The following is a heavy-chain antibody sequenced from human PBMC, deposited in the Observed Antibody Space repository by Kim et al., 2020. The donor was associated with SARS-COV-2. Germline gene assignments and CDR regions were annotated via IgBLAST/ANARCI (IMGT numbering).Heavy chain of an antibody. CDR3: AKHFHVTSVNFYWYFEL. Sequence: GGSLRLSCAASGFTFSNSAMRWVRQAPGKGLEWVSVIFGGGSGTYFADSVKGRFTISRDNSKNILYLQMNNLRAEDTAVYYCAKHFHVTSVNFYWYFELWGRGPLVAVSS. V-gene: IGHV3-23*03. CDR1: GFTFSNSA. CDR2: IFGGGSGT. D-gene: IGHD1-7*01. J-gene: IGHJ2*01.